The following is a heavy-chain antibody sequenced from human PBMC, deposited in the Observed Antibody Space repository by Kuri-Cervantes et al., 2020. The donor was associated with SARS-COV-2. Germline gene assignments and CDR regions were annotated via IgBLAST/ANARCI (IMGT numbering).Heavy chain of an antibody. Sequence: GGSLRLSCAASGFTFSSYAMSWVRQAPGKGLEWVSAISGSGGSTYYADSVKGRFTISRDNSKNTLYLQMNSLRAEDMAVYYCARDGQWLVLWGYGMDVWGQGTTVTVSS. V-gene: IGHV3-23*01. CDR3: ARDGQWLVLWGYGMDV. J-gene: IGHJ6*02. CDR1: GFTFSSYA. D-gene: IGHD6-19*01. CDR2: ISGSGGST.